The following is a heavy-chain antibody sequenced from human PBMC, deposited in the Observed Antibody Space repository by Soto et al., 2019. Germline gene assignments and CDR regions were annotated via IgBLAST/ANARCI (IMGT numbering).Heavy chain of an antibody. CDR1: GGSISSSSYY. Sequence: SETLSLTCTASGGSISSSSYYWGWIRQPPGKGLEWIGSIYYSGSTYYNPSLKSRVTISVDTSKNRFSLKLSSVTAADTAVYYCARHVGITLFGVAQPHSPMDVWGQGTTVT. V-gene: IGHV4-39*01. D-gene: IGHD3-3*01. CDR3: ARHVGITLFGVAQPHSPMDV. CDR2: IYYSGST. J-gene: IGHJ6*02.